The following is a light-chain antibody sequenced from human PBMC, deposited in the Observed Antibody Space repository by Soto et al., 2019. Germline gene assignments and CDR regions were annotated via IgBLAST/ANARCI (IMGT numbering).Light chain of an antibody. CDR3: QKYNNGPPAT. CDR1: QAINNF. Sequence: DIQMTQSPSSLSASVGDRVTITCRASQAINNFLAWYQQKPGKAPKLLIYAATTLQSGVPSRFSGGGSGTDFTLTISSLQPEYVATYYCQKYNNGPPATFGPGTKVGV. V-gene: IGKV1-27*01. J-gene: IGKJ3*01. CDR2: AAT.